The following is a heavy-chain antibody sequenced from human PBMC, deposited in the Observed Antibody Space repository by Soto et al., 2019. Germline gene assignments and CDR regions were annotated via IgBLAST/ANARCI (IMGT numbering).Heavy chain of an antibody. CDR1: GYTFSNYS. CDR3: ARFKVRTNEDYSYGMDV. CDR2: IIPIIGSA. D-gene: IGHD2-8*01. J-gene: IGHJ6*02. Sequence: SVKVSCKACGYTFSNYSIHWVRQAPGQGLEWIGGIIPIIGSANYAQKFQGRVTISADGSTNTANMELSSLRSEDTAVYYCARFKVRTNEDYSYGMDVWGQGTMVTVSS. V-gene: IGHV1-69*13.